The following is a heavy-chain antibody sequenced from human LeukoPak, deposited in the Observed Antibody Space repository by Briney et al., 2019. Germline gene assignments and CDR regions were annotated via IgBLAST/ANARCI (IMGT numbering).Heavy chain of an antibody. CDR3: AKNSRARLYYYYMDV. Sequence: GGSLRLSCAASGFTFSSYAMHWVRQAPGKGLEWVAVISYDGSNKYYADSVKGRFTISRDNSKNTLYLQMNSLRAEDTAVYYCAKNSRARLYYYYMDVWGKGTTVTVPS. J-gene: IGHJ6*03. CDR1: GFTFSSYA. V-gene: IGHV3-30-3*02. D-gene: IGHD6-6*01. CDR2: ISYDGSNK.